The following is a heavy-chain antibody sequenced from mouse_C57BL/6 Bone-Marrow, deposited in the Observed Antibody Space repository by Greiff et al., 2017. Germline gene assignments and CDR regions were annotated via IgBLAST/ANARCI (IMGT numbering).Heavy chain of an antibody. D-gene: IGHD1-1*02. CDR3: AREWSMASYYFDY. V-gene: IGHV1-69*01. CDR1: GYTFTSYW. CDR2: IDPSDSYT. J-gene: IGHJ2*01. Sequence: QVQLQQPGAELVMPGASVKLSCKASGYTFTSYWMHWVKQRPGQGLEWIGEIDPSDSYTNYNQKFTGKSTLTVDKSSSTAYMQLSSLTSEDSAVYYCAREWSMASYYFDYWGQGTTLTVSS.